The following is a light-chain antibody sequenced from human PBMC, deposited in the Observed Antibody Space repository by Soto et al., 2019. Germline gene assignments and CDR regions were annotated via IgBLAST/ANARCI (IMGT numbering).Light chain of an antibody. CDR1: QSVSSN. J-gene: IGKJ4*01. CDR3: QQYDNWPHT. V-gene: IGKV3-15*01. Sequence: EIVMTQSPATLSVCPGERATLSCRASQSVSSNLAWYHQTPGQAPRLLIYGASTRATGIPARFSGSGSGTEFTLTVSSLQSEDFAVYYCQQYDNWPHTFGGGTKVDIK. CDR2: GAS.